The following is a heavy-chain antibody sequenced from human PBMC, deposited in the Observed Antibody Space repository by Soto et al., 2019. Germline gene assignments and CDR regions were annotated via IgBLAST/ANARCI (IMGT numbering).Heavy chain of an antibody. V-gene: IGHV3-30*04. J-gene: IGHJ4*03. CDR3: ARDYGRALTRGCYFDY. Sequence: PGGSLRLSCAVSGFTFSNYAMHWVRQTSGKGLEWVTIISDDGSNKDYANFVKGRFTISRDNSKNTLYLQMNSLRPEDTAIYYCARDYGRALTRGCYFDYWGQGTLVTVSS. CDR2: ISDDGSNK. CDR1: GFTFSNYA. D-gene: IGHD4-17*01.